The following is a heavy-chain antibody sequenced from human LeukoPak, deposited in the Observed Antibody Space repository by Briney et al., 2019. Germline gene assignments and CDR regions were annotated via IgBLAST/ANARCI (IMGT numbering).Heavy chain of an antibody. V-gene: IGHV3-23*01. J-gene: IGHJ4*02. CDR3: AKSQGYSYAYYFDY. CDR2: ISGSGGST. CDR1: GFTFGDYA. D-gene: IGHD5-18*01. Sequence: QPGGSLRLSCTASGFTFGDYAMSWFRQAPGKGLEWVSGISGSGGSTYYADSVKGRFTISRDNSKNTLYLQMNSLRAEDTALYYCAKSQGYSYAYYFDYWGQGTLVTVSS.